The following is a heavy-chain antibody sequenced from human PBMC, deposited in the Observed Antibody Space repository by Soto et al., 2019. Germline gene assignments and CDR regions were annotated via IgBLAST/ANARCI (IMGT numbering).Heavy chain of an antibody. CDR2: ISTYNGNT. D-gene: IGHD3-16*01. J-gene: IGHJ6*02. V-gene: IGHV1-18*01. CDR3: ARRLGSYYYGMDV. CDR1: GYTFTSYG. Sequence: EASVKVSCKASGYTFTSYGISWVRQAPGQGLEWMGWISTYNGNTNYAQKLQGRVTMTIDTSTNTAYMDLRSLTSDDTAVYFCARRLGSYYYGMDVWGQGTTVTVSS.